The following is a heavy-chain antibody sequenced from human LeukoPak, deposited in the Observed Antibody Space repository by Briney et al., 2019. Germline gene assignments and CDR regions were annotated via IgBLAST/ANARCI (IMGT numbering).Heavy chain of an antibody. CDR1: GFTFSSYA. J-gene: IGHJ6*02. D-gene: IGHD2-15*01. V-gene: IGHV3-23*01. CDR2: ISGSGGST. Sequence: GGSLRLSCAASGFTFSSYAMSWVRQAPGKGLEWVSAISGSGGSTYYADSVKGRFTISRDNSKNTLYLQMSSLRAEDTAVYYCAGGSCYSDDLYYYYGMDVWGQGTTVTVSS. CDR3: AGGSCYSDDLYYYYGMDV.